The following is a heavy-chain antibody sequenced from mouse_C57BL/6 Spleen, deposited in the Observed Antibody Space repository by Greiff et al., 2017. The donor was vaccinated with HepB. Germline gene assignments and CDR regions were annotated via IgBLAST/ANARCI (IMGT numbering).Heavy chain of an antibody. D-gene: IGHD2-1*01. V-gene: IGHV3-6*01. CDR2: ISYDGSN. CDR1: GYSITSGYY. CDR3: ARDGNYVYYFDY. J-gene: IGHJ2*01. Sequence: DVQLQESGPGLVKPSQSLSLTCSVTGYSITSGYYWNWIRQFPGNKLEWMGYISYDGSNNYNPSLKNRISITRDTSKNQFFLKLNSVTTEDTATYYCARDGNYVYYFDYWGQGTTLTVSS.